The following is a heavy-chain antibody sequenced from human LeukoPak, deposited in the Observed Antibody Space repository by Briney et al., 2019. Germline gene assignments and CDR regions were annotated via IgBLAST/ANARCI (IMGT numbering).Heavy chain of an antibody. Sequence: PSETLSLTCAVYGGSFSGYYWSWIRQPPGKGLEWIGEINDSGSTNYNPSLKSRVTISVDTSKNQFSLKLSSVTAADTAVYYCARGRYDSSGPIHPANMNYFAYWGQGTLVTVSS. J-gene: IGHJ4*02. CDR1: GGSFSGYY. CDR2: INDSGST. CDR3: ARGRYDSSGPIHPANMNYFAY. D-gene: IGHD3-22*01. V-gene: IGHV4-34*01.